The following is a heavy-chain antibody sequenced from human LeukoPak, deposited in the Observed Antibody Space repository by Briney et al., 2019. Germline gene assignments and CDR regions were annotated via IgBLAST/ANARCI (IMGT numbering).Heavy chain of an antibody. D-gene: IGHD6-6*01. Sequence: SETLSLTCTVSGGSITSSSYYWGWIRQPPGKGLEWIGSIYYSGSPYYNPSRKSRVTMSFDTSKSQFSLNLSSVTAADTAVYYCARVTREAARPYFVSYWGQGTLVTVSS. J-gene: IGHJ4*02. V-gene: IGHV4-39*07. CDR1: GGSITSSSYY. CDR3: ARVTREAARPYFVSY. CDR2: IYYSGSP.